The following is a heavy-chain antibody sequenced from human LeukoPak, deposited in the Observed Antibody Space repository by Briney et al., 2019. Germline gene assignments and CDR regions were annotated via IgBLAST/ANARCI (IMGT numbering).Heavy chain of an antibody. CDR2: INPNSGGT. J-gene: IGHJ3*02. CDR1: GYTFTSYG. Sequence: ASVKVSCKASGYTFTSYGISWVRQAPGQGLEWMGWINPNSGGTNYAQKFQGRVTMTRDTSISTAYMDMSSLRSDDTAVYYCARNLWFGESSDAFDMWGQGTMVAVSS. CDR3: ARNLWFGESSDAFDM. V-gene: IGHV1-2*02. D-gene: IGHD3-10*01.